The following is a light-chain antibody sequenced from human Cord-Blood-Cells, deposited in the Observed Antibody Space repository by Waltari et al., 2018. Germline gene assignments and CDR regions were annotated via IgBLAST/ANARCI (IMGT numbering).Light chain of an antibody. Sequence: DIQMTQSPSSLSASVGDRVTITCRASQSSSSYLNWYQQKPGKAPKLLIYAASSLQSGVPSRFSGNGSGTDVTLTIRCLQPEDFATYYCQQSYSTPYSFDQGTKLEIK. CDR1: QSSSSY. CDR3: QQSYSTPYS. V-gene: IGKV1-39*01. J-gene: IGKJ2*03. CDR2: AAS.